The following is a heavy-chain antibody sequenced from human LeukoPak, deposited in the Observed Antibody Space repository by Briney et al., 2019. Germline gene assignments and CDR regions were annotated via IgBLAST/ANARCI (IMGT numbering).Heavy chain of an antibody. V-gene: IGHV4-39*07. D-gene: IGHD2-2*02. CDR2: IYYRGSI. CDR3: AREDRYCSSTSCYTWDY. Sequence: SETLSLTCTVSGVSISSSNYFWAWIRQSPGKGLEWIGSIYYRGSISSSPSLKSRVTISIDASKNQFSLKLTSVTAADTAVYYCAREDRYCSSTSCYTWDYCGQGTLVAV. CDR1: GVSISSSNYF. J-gene: IGHJ4*02.